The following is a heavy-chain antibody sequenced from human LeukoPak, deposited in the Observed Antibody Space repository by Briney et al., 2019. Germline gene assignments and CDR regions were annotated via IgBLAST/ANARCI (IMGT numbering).Heavy chain of an antibody. V-gene: IGHV3-23*01. D-gene: IGHD2-2*02. CDR3: ANTRSYTFDI. Sequence: GGSLRLSCAASGFTFSSYAMRWVRQAPGKGLEWVSGISGSGGSRYYTDSVRGRFTISRDSSKNTVYLQMNSLRAEDTAVYYCANTRSYTFDIWGQGTMVTVSS. J-gene: IGHJ3*02. CDR1: GFTFSSYA. CDR2: ISGSGGSR.